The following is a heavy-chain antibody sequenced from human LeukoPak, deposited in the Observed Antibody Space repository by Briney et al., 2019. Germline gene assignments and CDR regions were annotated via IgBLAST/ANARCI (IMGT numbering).Heavy chain of an antibody. D-gene: IGHD6-13*01. V-gene: IGHV3-7*01. CDR1: GFTFSNYW. CDR2: IDRDGSVK. CDR3: ARDPGSSSFDY. J-gene: IGHJ4*02. Sequence: PGGSLRLSCAAPGFTFSNYWMTWVRQTPGKGLEFVANIDRDGSVKNYVGSVKGRFTISRDNAKNSLYLQMNSLRADDTAMYYCARDPGSSSFDYWGQGSLVTVSS.